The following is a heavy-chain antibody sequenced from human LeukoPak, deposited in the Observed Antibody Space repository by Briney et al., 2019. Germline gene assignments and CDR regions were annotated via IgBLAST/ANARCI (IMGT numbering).Heavy chain of an antibody. V-gene: IGHV3-66*01. J-gene: IGHJ4*02. CDR3: ARGSGYDGSRI. D-gene: IGHD3-16*01. Sequence: PGGSLRLSCAASGLTVSTNYMSWVRQTPGKGLEWVSVIFTGGTTYYADSVKGRFTISRDNSNNTLYLQMDSLRAEDTAVYYCARGSGYDGSRIWGQGTLVTVSS. CDR1: GLTVSTNY. CDR2: IFTGGTT.